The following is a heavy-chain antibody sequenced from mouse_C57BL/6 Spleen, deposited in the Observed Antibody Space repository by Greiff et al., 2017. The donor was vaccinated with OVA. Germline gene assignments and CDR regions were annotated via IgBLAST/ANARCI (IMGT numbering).Heavy chain of an antibody. J-gene: IGHJ4*01. D-gene: IGHD2-1*01. CDR2: FYPGSGSI. Sequence: VHLVESGAELVKPGASVKLSCKASGYTFTEYTIHWVKQRSGQGLEWIGWFYPGSGSIKYNEKFKDKATLTADKSSSTVYMELSRLTSEDSAVYFCARHEDIRGYGNYAYAMDYWGQGTSVTVSS. V-gene: IGHV1-62-2*01. CDR3: ARHEDIRGYGNYAYAMDY. CDR1: GYTFTEYT.